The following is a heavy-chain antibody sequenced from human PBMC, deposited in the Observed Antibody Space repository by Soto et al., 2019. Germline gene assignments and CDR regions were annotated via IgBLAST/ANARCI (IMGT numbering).Heavy chain of an antibody. CDR3: ARELRFLEWLFDYYYYGMDV. Sequence: ASVKVSCKASGYTFTSYYMHWVRQAPGQGLEWMGIINPSGGSTSYAQKFQGRVTMTRDTSTSTVYMELSSLRSEDTAVYYCARELRFLEWLFDYYYYGMDVWGQGNTVTVSS. V-gene: IGHV1-46*01. D-gene: IGHD3-3*01. CDR2: INPSGGST. J-gene: IGHJ6*02. CDR1: GYTFTSYY.